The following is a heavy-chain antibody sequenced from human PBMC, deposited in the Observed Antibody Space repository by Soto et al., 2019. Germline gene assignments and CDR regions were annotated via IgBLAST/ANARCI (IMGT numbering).Heavy chain of an antibody. CDR2: VRNKVNSYTT. Sequence: EVQLVESGGGLVQPEGSLRLSCAASGFTFSDYYMDWVRQAPGKGLEWVGRVRNKVNSYTTEYAATVKGRFTVSRDDSRNSLYHQMNSLKTGDTDMYYCSRAGMLTTPYYTDYWGLGTLVTVSS. V-gene: IGHV3-72*01. J-gene: IGHJ4*02. D-gene: IGHD1-26*01. CDR1: GFTFSDYY. CDR3: SRAGMLTTPYYTDY.